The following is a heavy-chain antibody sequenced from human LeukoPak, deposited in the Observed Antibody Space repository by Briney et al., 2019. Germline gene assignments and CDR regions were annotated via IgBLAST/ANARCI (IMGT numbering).Heavy chain of an antibody. CDR3: ARGPGTALVRGGLY. CDR2: VYHSGST. Sequence: PSETLSLTCAVSSGSISSTDWWSWVRQPPGKGLEWIGEVYHSGSTNYNPSLNSRVTMSVDKSKSQFSLKLSSVTAADTAVYYCARGPGTALVRGGLYWGLGTLVTVSS. V-gene: IGHV4-4*02. CDR1: SGSISSTDW. J-gene: IGHJ4*02. D-gene: IGHD5-18*01.